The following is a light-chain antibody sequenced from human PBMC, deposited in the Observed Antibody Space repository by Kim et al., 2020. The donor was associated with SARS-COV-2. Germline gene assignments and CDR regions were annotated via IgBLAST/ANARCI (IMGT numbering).Light chain of an antibody. V-gene: IGLV3-1*01. CDR3: HAWDRNTAI. Sequence: SPGQTPSITCSGDKLGDKYASWYQQRPGQSPVLVISQNNRRPSGIPERFSGSNSGNTATLTISGTQAMDEADYYCHAWDRNTAIFGGGTKLTVL. CDR2: QNN. J-gene: IGLJ2*01. CDR1: KLGDKY.